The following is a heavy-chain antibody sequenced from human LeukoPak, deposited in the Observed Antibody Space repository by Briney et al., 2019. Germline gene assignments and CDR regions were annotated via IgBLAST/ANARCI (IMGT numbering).Heavy chain of an antibody. Sequence: SETLSLTCSVSGGPLSSYYWSWIRQPPGKGLEWIGYIYYSGSTNYNPSLKSRVTISVDTSTNQFSLKLSSVTAADTAVYYCARGKDTFDMWGQGTMVTVSS. CDR1: GGPLSSYY. V-gene: IGHV4-59*01. CDR3: ARGKDTFDM. J-gene: IGHJ3*02. CDR2: IYYSGST.